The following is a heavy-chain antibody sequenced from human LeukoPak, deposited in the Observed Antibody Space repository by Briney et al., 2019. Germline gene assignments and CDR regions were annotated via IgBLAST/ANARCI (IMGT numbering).Heavy chain of an antibody. CDR3: ARDPRWLTPDCNTIGCYVNWFDP. CDR2: IYRSGNT. Sequence: SETLSLTCDVSGYSISSGFLWGWIRQPPGKGLEWIGSIYRSGNTYYNPSLKSRITMSVDTSKNQFSLKLSSVTAADTAVYYCARDPRWLTPDCNTIGCYVNWFDPWGQGTLVTVSS. D-gene: IGHD2-2*01. CDR1: GYSISSGFL. J-gene: IGHJ5*02. V-gene: IGHV4-38-2*02.